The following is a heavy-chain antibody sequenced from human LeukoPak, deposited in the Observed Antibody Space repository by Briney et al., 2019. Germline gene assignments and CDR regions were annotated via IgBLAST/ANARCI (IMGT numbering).Heavy chain of an antibody. V-gene: IGHV1-69*05. CDR2: IIPIFGTA. Sequence: SVKVSCKASGGTFSSYAISWVRQAPGQGLEWMGRIIPIFGTANYAQKFQGRVTITTDESTSTAYMELSSLRSEDTAVYYCARSTVRSRDGYNLVNYWGQGTLVTVSS. J-gene: IGHJ4*02. CDR1: GGTFSSYA. D-gene: IGHD5-24*01. CDR3: ARSTVRSRDGYNLVNY.